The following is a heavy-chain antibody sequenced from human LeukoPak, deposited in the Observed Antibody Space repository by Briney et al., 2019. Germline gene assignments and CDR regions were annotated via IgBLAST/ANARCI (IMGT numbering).Heavy chain of an antibody. CDR1: GGTFSSYA. V-gene: IGHV1-69*13. J-gene: IGHJ4*02. CDR3: ARGEVPPHYFDS. Sequence: EASVKVSCKASGGTFSSYAISWVRQAPGQGLEWMGGIIPIFGTANYAQRLQGRVTITADESTTTAYMEVSSLRSEDTSVYYCARGEVPPHYFDSWGQGTLVTVSS. CDR2: IIPIFGTA.